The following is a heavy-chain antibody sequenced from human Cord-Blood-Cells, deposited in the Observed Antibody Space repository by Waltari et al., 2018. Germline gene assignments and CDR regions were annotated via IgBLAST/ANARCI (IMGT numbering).Heavy chain of an antibody. CDR2: INPNRGGT. CDR1: GYTFTGYY. J-gene: IGHJ4*02. D-gene: IGHD1-20*01. Sequence: QVQLVQSGAEVKKPGASVKVSCKASGYTFTGYYMHWVRQAPGQGLEWMGWINPNRGGTNYAQKFQGWVTMTRDTSISTAYMELSRLRSDDTAVYYCARDNWNGGGRTFDYWGQGTLVTVSS. V-gene: IGHV1-2*04. CDR3: ARDNWNGGGRTFDY.